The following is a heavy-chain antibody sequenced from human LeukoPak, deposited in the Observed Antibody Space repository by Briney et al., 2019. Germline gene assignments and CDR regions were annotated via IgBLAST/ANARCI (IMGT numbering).Heavy chain of an antibody. Sequence: SQTLSLTCTVSGGSISSGSYYWSWIRQPPGKGLEWIGEINHSGSTNYNPSLKSRVTISVDTSKNQFSLKLSSVTAADTAVYYCARASGGYGPWGQGTMVTVSS. CDR2: INHSGST. CDR1: GGSISSGSYY. J-gene: IGHJ3*01. V-gene: IGHV4-39*07. CDR3: ARASGGYGP. D-gene: IGHD2-8*02.